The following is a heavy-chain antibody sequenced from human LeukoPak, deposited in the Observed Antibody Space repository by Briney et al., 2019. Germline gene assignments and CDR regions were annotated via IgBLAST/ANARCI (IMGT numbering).Heavy chain of an antibody. Sequence: PGGSLRLSCAASGFIFSIYAMSWVRQAPGKGLEWVSIIRGSGGSTYYVDSVKGRFTIFRDNSKNTLYLQMNSLRAEDTAVYYCAKEPGIAAAAQNNWFDPWGQGTLVTVSS. J-gene: IGHJ5*02. CDR2: IRGSGGST. V-gene: IGHV3-23*01. CDR1: GFIFSIYA. CDR3: AKEPGIAAAAQNNWFDP. D-gene: IGHD6-13*01.